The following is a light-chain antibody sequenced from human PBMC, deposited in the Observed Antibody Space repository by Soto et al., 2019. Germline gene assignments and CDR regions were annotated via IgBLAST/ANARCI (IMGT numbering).Light chain of an antibody. CDR1: QTISSC. CDR3: QHYNSYSHA. CDR2: KAS. V-gene: IGKV1-5*03. J-gene: IGKJ1*01. Sequence: DIQMTQSPSTLSGSVGDRVTITCRASQTISSCLAWYQQKPGQAPKFLIYKASTLTTGVPSRFSGSGSGTEFTLTISSLQPDDFATYYCQHYNSYSHAFGQGTKVDIK.